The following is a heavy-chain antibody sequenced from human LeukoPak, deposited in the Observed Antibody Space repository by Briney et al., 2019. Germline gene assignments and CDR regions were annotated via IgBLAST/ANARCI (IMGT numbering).Heavy chain of an antibody. CDR3: ARDPVGGSTIFDY. J-gene: IGHJ4*02. Sequence: SETLSLTCTVSGGSISSYYWSWIRQPPGKGLEWIGYIYYSGGTNYNPSLKSRVTISVDTSKNQFSLQLSSVTPEDTAVYYCARDPVGGSTIFDYWGQGTLVTVSS. D-gene: IGHD1-26*01. V-gene: IGHV4-59*12. CDR2: IYYSGGT. CDR1: GGSISSYY.